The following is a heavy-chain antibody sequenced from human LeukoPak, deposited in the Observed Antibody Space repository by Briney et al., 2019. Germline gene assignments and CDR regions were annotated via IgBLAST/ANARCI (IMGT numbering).Heavy chain of an antibody. CDR2: IIPVLATT. J-gene: IGHJ4*02. Sequence: GASVKVSCKASGYTFTSYGISWVRQAPGQGLEWMGRIIPVLATTNYAQQFQGRLTITADTSTSTAFMELNSLRSEDTAVYYCARGDDPSGWVYWGQGTLVTVSS. CDR1: GYTFTSYG. V-gene: IGHV1-69*04. D-gene: IGHD6-19*01. CDR3: ARGDDPSGWVY.